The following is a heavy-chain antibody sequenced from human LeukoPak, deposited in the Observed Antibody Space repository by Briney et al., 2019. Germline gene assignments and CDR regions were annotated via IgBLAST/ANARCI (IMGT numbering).Heavy chain of an antibody. Sequence: TSETLSLTCAVYGGSFSGYYWSWIRQPPGKGLEWIGETNHSGSTNYNPSLKSRVTISVDTSKNQFSLKLSSVTAADTAVYYCARVDYYDSSGYYSVGYFDYWGQGTLATVSS. V-gene: IGHV4-34*01. CDR3: ARVDYYDSSGYYSVGYFDY. CDR1: GGSFSGYY. D-gene: IGHD3-22*01. J-gene: IGHJ4*02. CDR2: TNHSGST.